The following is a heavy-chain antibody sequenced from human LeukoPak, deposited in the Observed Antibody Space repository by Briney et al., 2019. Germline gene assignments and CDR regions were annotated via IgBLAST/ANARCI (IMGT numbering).Heavy chain of an antibody. CDR3: AKAGGSGSYFYYYIDV. CDR1: GYTFSNHA. Sequence: GGSLRLSCTASGYTFSNHAKNWVRQAPGKGLEWVSGVSGTGVKTYYADSVKGQFTISRDNSKTTLYLQINSLRADDTAVYYCAKAGGSGSYFYYYIDVWGKGTTVTVSS. CDR2: VSGTGVKT. V-gene: IGHV3-23*01. D-gene: IGHD3-10*01. J-gene: IGHJ6*03.